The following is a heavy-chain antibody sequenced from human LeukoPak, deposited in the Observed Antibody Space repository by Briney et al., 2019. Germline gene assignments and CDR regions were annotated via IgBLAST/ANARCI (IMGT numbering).Heavy chain of an antibody. CDR1: GFTFSSYG. CDR2: ISSSSSYI. J-gene: IGHJ4*02. CDR3: ARVAYCGGDCYSDY. Sequence: GGSLRLSCAASGFTFSSYGMNWVRQAPGKGLEWVSSISSSSSYIYYADSVKGRFTISRDNAKNSLYLQMNSLRAEDTAVYYCARVAYCGGDCYSDYWGQGTLVTVSS. V-gene: IGHV3-21*01. D-gene: IGHD2-21*02.